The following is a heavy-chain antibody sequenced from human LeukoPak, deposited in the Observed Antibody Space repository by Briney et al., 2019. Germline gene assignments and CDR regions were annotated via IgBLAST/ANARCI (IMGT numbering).Heavy chain of an antibody. CDR3: ARGLSGYSSSLGY. J-gene: IGHJ4*02. D-gene: IGHD6-6*01. CDR2: INSDGTST. V-gene: IGHV3-74*01. Sequence: GGSLRLSCAASGFTFSSYGMHWVRQAPGKGLVWVSRINSDGTSTTYADSVKGRFTISRDNAKNTLSLQMNSLRAEDTAVYYCARGLSGYSSSLGYWGQGTLVTVSS. CDR1: GFTFSSYG.